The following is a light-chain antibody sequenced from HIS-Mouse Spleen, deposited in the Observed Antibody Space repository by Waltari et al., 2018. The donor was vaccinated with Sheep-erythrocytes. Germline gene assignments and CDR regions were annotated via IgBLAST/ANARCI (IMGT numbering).Light chain of an antibody. J-gene: IGKJ2*01. CDR2: DAS. Sequence: ESVLTQSPATLSLSPGERATLSCRASQSVSSYLAWYQHKPGQAPRLLIYDASNRATGIPARVSGSGAGTDFTLTISSLEPEDFAVYYCQQRSNWYTFGQGTKLEIK. V-gene: IGKV3-11*01. CDR3: QQRSNWYT. CDR1: QSVSSY.